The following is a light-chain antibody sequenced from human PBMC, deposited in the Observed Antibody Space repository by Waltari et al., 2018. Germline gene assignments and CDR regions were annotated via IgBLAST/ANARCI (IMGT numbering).Light chain of an antibody. CDR2: GAS. Sequence: ETVLTQSPGTLPLSPGERATLPCRASQSVTSSHLAWYQQKPGQAPRLLIYGASSRATGIPDRFSGSGSGTDFTLTITRLEPEDFAVYYCQQYGNSPRTFGQGTEVEIK. J-gene: IGKJ1*01. CDR1: QSVTSSH. CDR3: QQYGNSPRT. V-gene: IGKV3-20*01.